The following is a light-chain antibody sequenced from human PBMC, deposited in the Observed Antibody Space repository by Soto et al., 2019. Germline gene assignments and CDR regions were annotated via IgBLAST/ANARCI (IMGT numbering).Light chain of an antibody. J-gene: IGKJ2*01. CDR3: QQYDKWPDT. CDR1: QNLSRN. CDR2: YAS. V-gene: IGKV3-15*01. Sequence: EMVMTQSPATLSVSPGERATLSCRASQNLSRNLAWYQQQPGQAPRLLIFYASTRATGIPARFSGSGSGTDFTLTISCLQSEDFAVYYCQQYDKWPDTFGQGTQLEIK.